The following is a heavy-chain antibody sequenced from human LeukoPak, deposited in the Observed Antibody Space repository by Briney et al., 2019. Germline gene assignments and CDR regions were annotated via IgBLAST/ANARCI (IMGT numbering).Heavy chain of an antibody. J-gene: IGHJ4*02. D-gene: IGHD5-18*01. CDR3: VRSDDGGYNYGR. V-gene: IGHV5-51*01. CDR1: GYIFTSYW. CDR2: IYPGDSDT. Sequence: GESLKISCKGSGYIFTSYWIGWVRQMPGKGLEWMGMIYPGDSDTRYSPSFQGQVTISADKSITTAYLQWNSLKASDNAIYYCVRSDDGGYNYGRWGQGTLVIVSS.